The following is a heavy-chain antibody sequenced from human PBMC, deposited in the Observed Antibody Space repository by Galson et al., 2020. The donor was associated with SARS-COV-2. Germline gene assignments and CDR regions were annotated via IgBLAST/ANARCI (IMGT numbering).Heavy chain of an antibody. V-gene: IGHV5-51*01. Sequence: GESLKISCKGSGYSFTSHWIGWVRQMPGKGLEWMGIIYPGDSDARYSPSFLGQVTLSADRSLGTAYVQWTSLKASDSAMYYCARGPTTLGAFDIWGQGTMVTVSS. CDR1: GYSFTSHW. D-gene: IGHD4-4*01. J-gene: IGHJ3*02. CDR2: IYPGDSDA. CDR3: ARGPTTLGAFDI.